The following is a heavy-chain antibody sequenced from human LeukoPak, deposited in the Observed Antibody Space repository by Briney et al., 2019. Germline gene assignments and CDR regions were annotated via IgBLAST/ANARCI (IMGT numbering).Heavy chain of an antibody. CDR3: ARDMNYDYVWGSYRPGVLGY. CDR1: GYTFTGYY. D-gene: IGHD3-16*02. Sequence: ASAKVSCKAPGYTFTGYYMHWVRQAPGQGLEWMRWINPNSGGTNYAQKFQGRVTMARDTSISTAYMELSRLRSDDTAVYYCARDMNYDYVWGSYRPGVLGYWGQGTLVTVSS. CDR2: INPNSGGT. V-gene: IGHV1-2*02. J-gene: IGHJ4*02.